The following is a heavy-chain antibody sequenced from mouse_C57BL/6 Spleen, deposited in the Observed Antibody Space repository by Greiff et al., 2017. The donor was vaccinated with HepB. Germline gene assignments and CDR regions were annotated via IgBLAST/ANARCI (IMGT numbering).Heavy chain of an antibody. CDR2: IDPANGNT. D-gene: IGHD1-1*01. Sequence: EVQLVESVAELVRPGASVKLSCTASGFNIKNTYMHWVKQRPEQGLEWIGRIDPANGNTKYAPKFQGKATITADTSSNTAYLQLSSLTSEDTAIYYCAVCFYYYGSSVDYYAMDYWGQGTSVTVSS. V-gene: IGHV14-3*01. CDR3: AVCFYYYGSSVDYYAMDY. J-gene: IGHJ4*01. CDR1: GFNIKNTY.